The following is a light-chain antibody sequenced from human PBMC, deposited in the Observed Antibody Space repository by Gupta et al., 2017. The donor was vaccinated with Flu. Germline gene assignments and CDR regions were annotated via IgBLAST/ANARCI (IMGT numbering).Light chain of an antibody. CDR3: QTWDSNIAV. CDR2: EDN. V-gene: IGLV3-1*01. Sequence: SSELTQPPSVSVSPGQTASITCSGDKLGNQYACWYQQKPGQSPVLVIYEDNKRPAGIPERFSGSNSGNAATLTISGTQAMDEAAYYCQTWDSNIAVFGGGTTLTVL. CDR1: KLGNQY. J-gene: IGLJ3*02.